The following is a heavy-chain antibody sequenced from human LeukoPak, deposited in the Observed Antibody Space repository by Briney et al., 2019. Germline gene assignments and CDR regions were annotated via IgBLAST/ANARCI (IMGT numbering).Heavy chain of an antibody. D-gene: IGHD6-19*01. Sequence: GGPLSLSGAPSGFTFSTFLMHWVGQPPAKGLGGGAVISYDGSNKYYADSVKGRFTISRDNSKNTLYLQMNSLRAEDTAVYYCARDADSSLYYFDYWGQGTLVTVSS. J-gene: IGHJ4*02. CDR3: ARDADSSLYYFDY. V-gene: IGHV3-30-3*01. CDR2: ISYDGSNK. CDR1: GFTFSTFL.